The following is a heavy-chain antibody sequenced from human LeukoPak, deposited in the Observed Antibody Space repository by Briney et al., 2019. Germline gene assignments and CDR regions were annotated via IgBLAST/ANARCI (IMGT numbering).Heavy chain of an antibody. J-gene: IGHJ4*02. CDR1: GGSFSGYY. V-gene: IGHV4-34*01. CDR3: ARATYSSSLGY. D-gene: IGHD6-13*01. CDR2: INHSGST. Sequence: SETLSLTCAVYGGSFSGYYWSWIRQPPGKGLEWIGEINHSGSTNYNPSLKSRVTISVDASKNQFSLKLSSVTAADTAVYYCARATYSSSLGYWGQGTLVTVSS.